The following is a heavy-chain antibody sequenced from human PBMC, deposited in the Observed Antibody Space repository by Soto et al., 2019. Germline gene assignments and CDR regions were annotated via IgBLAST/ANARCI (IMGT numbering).Heavy chain of an antibody. Sequence: QVQLQESGPGLVKPSQTLSLTCTVSGGSISSGGYYWSWIRQHPGKGLEWIGYIYYSGSTYYNPSLQSRVTISVDTSKNQFPLKLSSVTAADTAVYYCATFHTYYYDSRGSTHWFDPWGQGTLVTVSS. V-gene: IGHV4-31*03. CDR2: IYYSGST. CDR1: GGSISSGGYY. D-gene: IGHD3-22*01. J-gene: IGHJ5*02. CDR3: ATFHTYYYDSRGSTHWFDP.